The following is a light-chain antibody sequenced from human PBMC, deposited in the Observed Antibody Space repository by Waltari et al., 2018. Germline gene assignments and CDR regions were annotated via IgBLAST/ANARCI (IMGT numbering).Light chain of an antibody. J-gene: IGLJ1*01. V-gene: IGLV2-14*01. Sequence: QSDLTQPASVSGSPGQSITISCTGTNSDVGAYDHVSWYQQYPGKAPKLVIFDVSSRPSGASGRFSGSKSGNTASLIISHLQAEDEADYYCSSYTTNRHYVFGAGTKVTVL. CDR2: DVS. CDR1: NSDVGAYDH. CDR3: SSYTTNRHYV.